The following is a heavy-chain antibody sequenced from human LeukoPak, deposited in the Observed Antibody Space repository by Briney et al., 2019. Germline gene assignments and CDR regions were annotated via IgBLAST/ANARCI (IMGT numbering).Heavy chain of an antibody. D-gene: IGHD1-26*01. CDR2: INRDGNDK. J-gene: IGHJ4*02. Sequence: PGGSLRLSCAASGFTFSDYWMTWVRQVPGRGLRWVANINRDGNDKYYVDSVEGRFTISRDNAKRSLYLQLDYLRGEDTAIYYCARVGAWELQRVFDNWGQGTLVTVSS. V-gene: IGHV3-7*01. CDR1: GFTFSDYW. CDR3: ARVGAWELQRVFDN.